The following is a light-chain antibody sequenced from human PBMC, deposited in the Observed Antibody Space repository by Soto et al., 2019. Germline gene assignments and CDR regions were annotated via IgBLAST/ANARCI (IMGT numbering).Light chain of an antibody. CDR2: GAS. Sequence: EIVLTQSPGTLSLSPGERATLSCRASQSVSSSYLAWYQQKPGQAPRLLIYGASSMATGIPDRFSRSWSGTVFTLTITGLEPEDFAVYYCQQYGRSRKWTFGQGTKVDIK. CDR3: QQYGRSRKWT. CDR1: QSVSSSY. V-gene: IGKV3-20*01. J-gene: IGKJ1*01.